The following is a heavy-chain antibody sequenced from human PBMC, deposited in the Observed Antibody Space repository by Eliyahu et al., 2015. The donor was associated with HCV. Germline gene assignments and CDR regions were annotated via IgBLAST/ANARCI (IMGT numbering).Heavy chain of an antibody. D-gene: IGHD3-22*01. J-gene: IGHJ4*02. CDR1: GFTFSSYS. Sequence: EVQLVESGGGLVQPGGSLRLSCAASGFTFSSYSMNWVRQAPGKGLEWVSYISSSSSTIYYADSVKGRFTISRDNAKNSLYLQMNSLRDEDTAVYYCARGAVYYYDSSGYFGNFDYWGQGTLVTVSS. CDR2: ISSSSSTI. V-gene: IGHV3-48*02. CDR3: ARGAVYYYDSSGYFGNFDY.